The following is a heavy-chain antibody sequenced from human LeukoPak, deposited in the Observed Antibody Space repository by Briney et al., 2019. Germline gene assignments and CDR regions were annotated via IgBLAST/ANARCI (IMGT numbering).Heavy chain of an antibody. CDR1: GYTFTGYY. D-gene: IGHD3-22*01. V-gene: IGHV1-2*02. Sequence: ASVKVSCKASGYTFTGYYMHWVRQAPGQGLEWMGWINPNSGGTNYAQKFQGRVTMTRDTSISTAYMELSRLRSDDTAVYYCARDRRYYASSGSLDYWGQGTLVTVSS. J-gene: IGHJ4*02. CDR2: INPNSGGT. CDR3: ARDRRYYASSGSLDY.